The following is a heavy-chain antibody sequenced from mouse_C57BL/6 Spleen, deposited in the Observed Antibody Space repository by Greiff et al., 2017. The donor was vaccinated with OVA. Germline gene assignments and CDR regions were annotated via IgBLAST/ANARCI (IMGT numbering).Heavy chain of an antibody. Sequence: QVHVKQSGAELVKPGASVKISCKASGYAFSSYWMNWVKQRPGKGLEWIGQIYPGDGDTNYNGKFKGKATLTADKSSSTAYMQLSSLTSEDSAVYFCARVTGREFAYWGQGTLVTVSA. J-gene: IGHJ3*01. CDR1: GYAFSSYW. CDR2: IYPGDGDT. V-gene: IGHV1-80*01. D-gene: IGHD2-13*01. CDR3: ARVTGREFAY.